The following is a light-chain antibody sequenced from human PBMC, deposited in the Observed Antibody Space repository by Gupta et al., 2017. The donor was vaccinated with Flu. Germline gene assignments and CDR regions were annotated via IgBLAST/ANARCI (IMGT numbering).Light chain of an antibody. V-gene: IGKV3-15*01. CDR2: GAS. CDR3: QQYKNWPQRDS. CDR1: QSVSSN. J-gene: IGKJ2*03. Sequence: EIVMTQSPATLSVSPGERATLSCRASQSVSSNLAWYQQKPGQAPRLLIDGASTRATGIPARFSGSGSGTEFTLTISSLQSEDFAVYYCQQYKNWPQRDSFGQGTKLEIK.